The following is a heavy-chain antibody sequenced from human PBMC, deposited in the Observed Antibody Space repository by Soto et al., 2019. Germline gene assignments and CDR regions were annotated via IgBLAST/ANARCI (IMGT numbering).Heavy chain of an antibody. CDR1: GFTFSSYA. D-gene: IGHD6-13*01. V-gene: IGHV3-30-3*01. J-gene: IGHJ6*02. CDR2: ISYDGSNK. CDR3: ARIAAAALYYYYGMDV. Sequence: PGGSLRLSCAASGFTFSSYAMHWVRQAPGKGLEWVAVISYDGSNKYYADSVKGRFTISRDNSKNTLYLQMNSLRAEDTAVYYCARIAAAALYYYYGMDVWGQGTTVTVSS.